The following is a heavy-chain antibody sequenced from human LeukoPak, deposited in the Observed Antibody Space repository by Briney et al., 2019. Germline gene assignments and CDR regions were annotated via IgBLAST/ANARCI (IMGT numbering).Heavy chain of an antibody. Sequence: SETLSLTCTVSGGSISSSSYYWGWIRQPPGKGLEWIGSIYYSGRTYYNPSLKSRVTISVDTSKNQFSLKLSSVTAADTAVYYCADMVRGRSYGMDVWGQGTTVTVSS. J-gene: IGHJ6*02. D-gene: IGHD3-10*01. CDR1: GGSISSSSYY. CDR2: IYYSGRT. CDR3: ADMVRGRSYGMDV. V-gene: IGHV4-39*07.